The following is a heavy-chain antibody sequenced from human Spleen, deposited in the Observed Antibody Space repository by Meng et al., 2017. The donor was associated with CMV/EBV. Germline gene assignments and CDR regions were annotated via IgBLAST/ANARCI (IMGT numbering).Heavy chain of an antibody. CDR3: ASWNKDSFGDPYYYYGMDV. CDR1: GGTFSSYT. V-gene: IGHV1-69*02. D-gene: IGHD3-10*01. J-gene: IGHJ6*02. Sequence: KVSCKASGGTFSSYTISWVRQAPGQGLEWMGRIIPILGIANYAQKFQGRVTITADKSTSTAYMELSSLRSEDTAVYYCASWNKDSFGDPYYYYGMDVWGQGTTVTVSS. CDR2: IIPILGIA.